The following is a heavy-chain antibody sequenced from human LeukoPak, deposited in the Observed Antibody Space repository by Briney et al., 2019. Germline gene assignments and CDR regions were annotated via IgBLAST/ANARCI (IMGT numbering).Heavy chain of an antibody. D-gene: IGHD2-2*02. CDR3: AKLAPELDIVVVPAAIRGAFDI. CDR2: ISYDGSNK. CDR1: GFTFSSYA. J-gene: IGHJ3*02. Sequence: GRSLRLSCAASGFTFSSYAMHWVRQAPGEGLEWVAVISYDGSNKYYVDSVKGRFTISRDNSKNTLYLQMNSLRVEDTAVYYCAKLAPELDIVVVPAAIRGAFDIWDQGTMVTVSS. V-gene: IGHV3-30*18.